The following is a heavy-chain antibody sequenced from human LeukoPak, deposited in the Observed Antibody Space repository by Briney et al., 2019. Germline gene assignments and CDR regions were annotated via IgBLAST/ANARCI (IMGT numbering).Heavy chain of an antibody. CDR1: GYTFTSSY. V-gene: IGHV1-46*01. D-gene: IGHD6-19*01. CDR2: TDPSSGNI. Sequence: ASVKLSCKASGYTFTSSYMHWVRQAPGLGLEWMGMTDPSSGNINYAKKFQGRVTVTRDTSTSTVYMELSSLRSEDTAVYYCAGSIAVAGYDAFDIWGQGTMVTVSS. CDR3: AGSIAVAGYDAFDI. J-gene: IGHJ3*02.